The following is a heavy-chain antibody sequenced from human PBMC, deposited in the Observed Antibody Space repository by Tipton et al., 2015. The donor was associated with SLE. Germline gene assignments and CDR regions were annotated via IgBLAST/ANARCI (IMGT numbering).Heavy chain of an antibody. CDR1: GGSISSYY. CDR3: ARRGYSSSFDY. Sequence: TLSLTCTVSGGSISSYYWSWIRQPPGKGLEWIGYIYYSGSTNYNPSLKSRVTISVDTSKNQFSLKLSSVTAADTAVYYCARRGYSSSFDYWGQGTLVTVSS. CDR2: IYYSGST. D-gene: IGHD6-13*01. J-gene: IGHJ4*02. V-gene: IGHV4-59*01.